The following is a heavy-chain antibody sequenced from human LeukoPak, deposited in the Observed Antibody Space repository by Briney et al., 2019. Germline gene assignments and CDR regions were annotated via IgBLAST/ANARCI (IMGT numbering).Heavy chain of an antibody. J-gene: IGHJ4*02. CDR2: IYYSGST. CDR1: GGSISSSSYY. Sequence: SETLSLTCTVSGGSISSSSYYWGWIRQPPGKGLEWIGSIYYSGSTYYNPSLKSRVTISVDTSKHHFSLKLSSVTAADTAVYYCARQLGYCSSTSCYADKVDYWGQGTLVTVSS. D-gene: IGHD2-2*01. V-gene: IGHV4-39*01. CDR3: ARQLGYCSSTSCYADKVDY.